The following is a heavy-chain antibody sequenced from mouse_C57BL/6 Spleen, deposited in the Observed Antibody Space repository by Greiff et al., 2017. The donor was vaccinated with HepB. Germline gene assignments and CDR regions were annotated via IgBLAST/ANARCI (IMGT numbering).Heavy chain of an antibody. D-gene: IGHD1-1*01. V-gene: IGHV1-59*01. CDR3: ARSGGSSYYAMDY. J-gene: IGHJ4*01. Sequence: VQLQQPGAELVRPGTSVKLSCKASGYTFTSYWMHWVKQRPGQGLEWIGVIDPSDSYTNYNQKFKGKATLIVDTSSSTAYMQLSSLTSEDSAVYYCARSGGSSYYAMDYWGQGTSVTVSS. CDR1: GYTFTSYW. CDR2: IDPSDSYT.